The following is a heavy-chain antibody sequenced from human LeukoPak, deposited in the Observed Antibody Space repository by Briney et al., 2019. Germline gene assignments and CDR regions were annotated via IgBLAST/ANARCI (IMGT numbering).Heavy chain of an antibody. V-gene: IGHV4-30-4*01. CDR1: GGSISSGDYY. CDR2: IYYSGST. J-gene: IGHJ3*02. CDR3: ARGCDSSGYYHRSDAFDI. Sequence: SQTLSLTCTVSGGSISSGDYYWSWIRQPPGKGLEWIGYIYYSGSTYYNPSLKSRVTISVDTSKNQFSLKLSSVTAADTAVYYCARGCDSSGYYHRSDAFDIWGQGTMVTVSS. D-gene: IGHD3-22*01.